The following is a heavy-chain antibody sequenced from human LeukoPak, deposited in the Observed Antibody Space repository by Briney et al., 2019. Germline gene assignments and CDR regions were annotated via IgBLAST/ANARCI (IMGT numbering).Heavy chain of an antibody. CDR3: ARAGGYSYGTHYFDY. V-gene: IGHV4-30-2*01. CDR1: GGSISSGGYS. J-gene: IGHJ4*02. Sequence: SETLSPTCAVSGGSISSGGYSWSWLRQPPGKGLEWIGYIYHSGSTAYNPSLKSRVPISLDTSENQFSLNLTSVTGADAAVYYCARAGGYSYGTHYFDYWGQGTLVSVSS. CDR2: IYHSGST. D-gene: IGHD5-18*01.